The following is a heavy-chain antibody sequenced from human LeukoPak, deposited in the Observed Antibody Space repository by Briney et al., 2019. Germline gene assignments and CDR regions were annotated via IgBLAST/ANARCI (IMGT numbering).Heavy chain of an antibody. J-gene: IGHJ6*04. CDR2: IIPIFGTA. CDR1: GGTFSSYA. D-gene: IGHD1-26*01. V-gene: IGHV1-69*13. Sequence: SVKVSCKASGGTFSSYAISWVRQAPGQGLEWMGGIIPIFGTANYAQKFQGRVTITADESTSTAHMELSSLRSEDTAVYYCARSTFPEEHYYYGMDVWGKGTTVTVSS. CDR3: ARSTFPEEHYYYGMDV.